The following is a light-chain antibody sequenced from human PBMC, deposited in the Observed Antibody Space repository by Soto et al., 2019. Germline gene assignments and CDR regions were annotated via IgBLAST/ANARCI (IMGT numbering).Light chain of an antibody. Sequence: EIVLTQPPGTLSLSPGERATLSCRASQSVSSSYLAWYQQKPGQAPRLLIYDASIRATGIPDRFSGSGSGTDFTLTISRLEPEDFAVYYCQQRSAGVTFGQGTRLEIK. CDR3: QQRSAGVT. CDR1: QSVSSSY. V-gene: IGKV3D-20*02. CDR2: DAS. J-gene: IGKJ5*01.